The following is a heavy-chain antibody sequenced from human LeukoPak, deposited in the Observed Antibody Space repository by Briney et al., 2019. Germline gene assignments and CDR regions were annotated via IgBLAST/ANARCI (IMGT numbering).Heavy chain of an antibody. CDR1: GFTFDSYG. CDR3: ARSTGGDWYAFDI. D-gene: IGHD2-21*02. J-gene: IGHJ3*02. CDR2: ISGSGGRT. Sequence: GGSLRLSCAASGFTFDSYGMSWVRQAPGKGLEWVSGISGSGGRTYYADSVKGRFTISRDNSKNTLYLQMNSLRAEDTAVYYCARSTGGDWYAFDIWGQGTMVTVSS. V-gene: IGHV3-23*01.